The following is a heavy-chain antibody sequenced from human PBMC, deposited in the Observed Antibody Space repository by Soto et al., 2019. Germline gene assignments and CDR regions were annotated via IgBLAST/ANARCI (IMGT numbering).Heavy chain of an antibody. CDR1: GESFSGYY. CDR3: AGHIVATISSFDY. Sequence: QVQLQQWGAGLLKPSETLSLTCAVYGESFSGYYWSWIRQPPGKGLEWIGEINHSGSTNYNPSLKSRVTMSVDTSKNQFSLKLSSVTAADTAMYYCAGHIVATISSFDYWGQGTLVTVSS. CDR2: INHSGST. J-gene: IGHJ4*02. V-gene: IGHV4-34*02. D-gene: IGHD5-12*01.